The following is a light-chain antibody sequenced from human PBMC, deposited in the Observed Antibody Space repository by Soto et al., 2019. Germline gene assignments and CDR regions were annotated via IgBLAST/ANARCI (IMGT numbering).Light chain of an antibody. CDR2: GAS. CDR3: QPYGSSAYT. J-gene: IGKJ2*01. V-gene: IGKV3-20*01. Sequence: EIVLTQSPGTLSLSPGERATLSCRASQSVSSSYLAWYQQKPGQAPRLLIYGASSRATGIPDRFSGSGSGTDFTLTISRLEPEDLAVYYCQPYGSSAYTFGQGTKLEIK. CDR1: QSVSSSY.